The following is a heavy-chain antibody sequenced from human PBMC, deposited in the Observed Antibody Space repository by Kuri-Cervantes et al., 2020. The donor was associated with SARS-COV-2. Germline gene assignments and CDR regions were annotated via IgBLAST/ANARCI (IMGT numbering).Heavy chain of an antibody. CDR1: GGSFSGYY. V-gene: IGHV4-34*01. D-gene: IGHD6-6*01. Sequence: SETLSLTCAVYGGSFSGYYWSWIRQPPGKGLEWIGEINHSGSTNYNPSLKSRVTISVDTSKNQFSLKLSSVTAADTAVYYCARGFEKGHRAPEYSISLVVFDPWGQGTLVTVSS. J-gene: IGHJ5*02. CDR2: INHSGST. CDR3: ARGFEKGHRAPEYSISLVVFDP.